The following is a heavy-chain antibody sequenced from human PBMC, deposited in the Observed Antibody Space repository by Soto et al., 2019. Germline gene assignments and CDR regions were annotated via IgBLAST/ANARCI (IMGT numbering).Heavy chain of an antibody. CDR2: ISGSGGST. CDR1: GFTFSSYA. CDR3: AKTPPVTARVRYYYYGMDV. J-gene: IGHJ6*04. D-gene: IGHD5-18*01. Sequence: PGGSLRLSCAASGFTFSSYAMSWVRQAPGKGLEWVSAISGSGGSTYYADSVKGRFTISRDNSKNTLYLQMNSLRAEDTAVYYSAKTPPVTARVRYYYYGMDVWGKGTRVTVPS. V-gene: IGHV3-23*01.